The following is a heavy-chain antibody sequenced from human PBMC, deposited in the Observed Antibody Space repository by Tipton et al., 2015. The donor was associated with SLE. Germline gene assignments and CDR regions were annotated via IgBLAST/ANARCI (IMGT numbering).Heavy chain of an antibody. Sequence: TLSLTCTVSGDSISSVGYYWGWIRQPPGKGLEWIGSVSYRGSTSHNPSLKSRVTISADTSKNQFSLKLSSVTAADTAMYYCAKYVSGSMVDYWGQGTQVTVSS. CDR3: AKYVSGSMVDY. J-gene: IGHJ4*02. D-gene: IGHD2-15*01. CDR1: GDSISSVGYY. CDR2: VSYRGST. V-gene: IGHV4-39*01.